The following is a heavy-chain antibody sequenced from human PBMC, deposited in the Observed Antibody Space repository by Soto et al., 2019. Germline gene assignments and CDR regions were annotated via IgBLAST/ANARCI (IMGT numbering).Heavy chain of an antibody. J-gene: IGHJ4*02. V-gene: IGHV1-18*04. CDR2: TSTNNDDR. Sequence: ASVKVSCKASGYRFSTYDINWVRQAPGQGLEWLGCTSTNNDDRNYAQKFRGRVTVTTDTSTSTAYMELWSLISDDTAVYFCARERYVASRHSHFDSWGQGTQVTVSS. D-gene: IGHD6-6*01. CDR3: ARERYVASRHSHFDS. CDR1: GYRFSTYD.